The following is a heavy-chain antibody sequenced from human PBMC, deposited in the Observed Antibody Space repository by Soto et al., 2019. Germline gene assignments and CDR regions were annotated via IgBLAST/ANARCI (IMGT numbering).Heavy chain of an antibody. CDR1: GYIFSNYY. CDR2: FNPSGDAT. CDR3: ASSGMSKIGFDT. V-gene: IGHV1-46*01. J-gene: IGHJ3*02. Sequence: QVQLVQSGAEVKKPGTSVKVSCKASGYIFSNYYMHWVRPAPGQGLEWMGVFNPSGDATHYAQSFQGRVSVTRDTSTSTVYMELSTLTSEDTAVYYCASSGMSKIGFDTWGQGTMVTVSS. D-gene: IGHD6-19*01.